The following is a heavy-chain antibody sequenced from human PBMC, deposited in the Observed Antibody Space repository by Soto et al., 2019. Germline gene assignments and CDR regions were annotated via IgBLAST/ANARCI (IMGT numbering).Heavy chain of an antibody. D-gene: IGHD3-16*01. CDR2: IIPVSGPA. Sequence: QVRLVQSGAEVKKPGSSVKVSCKASGGTLNNYVLNWVRQAPGQGLEWMGAIIPVSGPADYAQRFQGRVTITADLSTATVYMELSSLTSDDTAVYYCAGGIWAPHWGQGTLVTVSS. J-gene: IGHJ4*02. CDR1: GGTLNNYV. V-gene: IGHV1-69*01. CDR3: AGGIWAPH.